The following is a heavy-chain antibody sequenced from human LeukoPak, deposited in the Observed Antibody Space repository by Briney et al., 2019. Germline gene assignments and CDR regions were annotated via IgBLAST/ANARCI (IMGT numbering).Heavy chain of an antibody. CDR2: VYHSGSS. CDR3: DQDSEDGNGGASAANSFDN. CDR1: GGSVSVIHY. Sequence: SETLSLSCAVSGGSVSVIHYGGCIRQSPGKGLEWIGFVYHSGSSYFKPSLKGRVIMSVYTSRNQFSLTLTSVTVADTAVYYCDQDSEDGNGGASAANSFDNWGQGTLVTVST. D-gene: IGHD4-23*01. V-gene: IGHV4-38-2*01. J-gene: IGHJ4*02.